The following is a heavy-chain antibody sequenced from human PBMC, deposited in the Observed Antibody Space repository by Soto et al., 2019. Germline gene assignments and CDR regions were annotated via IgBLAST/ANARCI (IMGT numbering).Heavy chain of an antibody. CDR2: IYYSGST. Sequence: SETLSLTCTVSGGSISSSSYYWGWIRQPPGKGLEWIGSIYYSGSTYYNPSLKSRVTISVDTSKNQFSLKLSSVTAADTAVYYCARPRPSPIGGMDVWGQGTTVTVYS. CDR3: ARPRPSPIGGMDV. V-gene: IGHV4-39*01. J-gene: IGHJ6*02. D-gene: IGHD2-21*01. CDR1: GGSISSSSYY.